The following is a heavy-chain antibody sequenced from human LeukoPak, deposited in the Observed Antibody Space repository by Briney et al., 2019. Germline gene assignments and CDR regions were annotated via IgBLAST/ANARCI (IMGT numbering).Heavy chain of an antibody. CDR2: ISTNGGGT. D-gene: IGHD3-9*01. CDR1: GFPLRNYA. CDR3: AKELTSEGYFDY. Sequence: GGLPGLSCAAPGFPLRNYAMRWVRQAPGEGPGSGSTISTNGGGTYYTDSVKGRFTISRDNSKNTVYLQMNSLRAEDTAVYYCAKELTSEGYFDYWGQGTLVTVSS. J-gene: IGHJ4*02. V-gene: IGHV3-23*01.